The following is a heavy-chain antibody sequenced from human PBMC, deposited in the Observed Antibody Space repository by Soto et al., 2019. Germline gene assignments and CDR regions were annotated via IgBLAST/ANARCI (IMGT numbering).Heavy chain of an antibody. V-gene: IGHV1-24*01. J-gene: IGHJ5*02. CDR2: FDPDEAET. Sequence: VQLVQSGAEVKKPGASVKVPCKVSGYTLNEVAMHWVRQAPGKGLEWLGGFDPDEAETIYAQHFQGRVTMTEDTSTDTVYMELSSLRSEDTALYFCTTYHGDYNFDHWGQGTLVTVSS. CDR1: GYTLNEVA. CDR3: TTYHGDYNFDH. D-gene: IGHD4-17*01.